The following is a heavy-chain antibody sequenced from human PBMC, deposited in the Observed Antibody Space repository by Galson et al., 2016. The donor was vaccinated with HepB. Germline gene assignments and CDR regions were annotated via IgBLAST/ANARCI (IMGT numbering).Heavy chain of an antibody. V-gene: IGHV1-69*13. CDR2: IIPIFRTA. CDR3: AGVIKWAISVGGWYCYSGMDV. D-gene: IGHD6-19*01. J-gene: IGHJ6*04. CDR1: GGTFSGYA. Sequence: SVKVSCKASGGTFSGYAINWVRQAPGQGLEWMGGIIPIFRTANYAQKFQGRVTITADESMTTVYMELSSLRSEDTAGDYCAGVIKWAISVGGWYCYSGMDVWGKGTTVTVSS.